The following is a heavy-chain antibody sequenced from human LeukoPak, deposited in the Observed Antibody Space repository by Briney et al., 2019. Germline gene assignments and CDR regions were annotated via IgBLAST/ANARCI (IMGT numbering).Heavy chain of an antibody. V-gene: IGHV1-2*02. D-gene: IGHD3-16*01. CDR2: INPNSGGT. Sequence: ASVKVSCKASGYTFTGYYIHWVRQAPGQGLEWMGCINPNSGGTKYAQKFQGRVTMTRDTSMNTAYMELSRLRYDDSAIYYCARGGYVIVRDWFDPWGQGTLVTVSS. CDR3: ARGGYVIVRDWFDP. J-gene: IGHJ5*02. CDR1: GYTFTGYY.